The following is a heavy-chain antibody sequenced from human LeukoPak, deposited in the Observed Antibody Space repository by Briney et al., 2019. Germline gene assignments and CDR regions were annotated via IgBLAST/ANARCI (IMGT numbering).Heavy chain of an antibody. CDR1: GGSISSGGYY. CDR3: ARDRDDFWSGYPTYYFDY. CDR2: IYYSGST. V-gene: IGHV4-31*03. J-gene: IGHJ4*02. D-gene: IGHD3-3*01. Sequence: SETLSLTCTVSGGSISSGGYYWSWIRQHPGTGLEWIGYIYYSGSTYYNPSLKSRVTISVDTSKNQFSLKLSSVTAADTAVYYCARDRDDFWSGYPTYYFDYWGQGTLVTVSS.